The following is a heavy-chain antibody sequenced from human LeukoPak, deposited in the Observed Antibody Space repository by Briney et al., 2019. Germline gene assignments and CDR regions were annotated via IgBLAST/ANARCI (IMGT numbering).Heavy chain of an antibody. V-gene: IGHV4-4*02. D-gene: IGHD3-3*01. CDR2: VHLDGRT. J-gene: IGHJ4*02. Sequence: SETLSLTCGVSGGSVTSTNWWTWVRQPPGKGLEWIGEVHLDGRTNYNPSLKSRLTMSVDLSENHISLKLTSVTAADTAVHYCAREGGFFRPLDYSGQGTLVTVSS. CDR1: GGSVTSTNW. CDR3: AREGGFFRPLDY.